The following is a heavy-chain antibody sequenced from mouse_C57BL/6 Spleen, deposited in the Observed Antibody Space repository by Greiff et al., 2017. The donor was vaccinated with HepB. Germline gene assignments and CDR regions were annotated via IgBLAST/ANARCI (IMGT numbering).Heavy chain of an antibody. V-gene: IGHV2-2*01. CDR1: GFSLTSYG. J-gene: IGHJ1*03. Sequence: QVQLQQSGPGLVQPSQILSITCTVSGFSLTSYGVHWVRQSPGKGLEWLGVIWSGGSTDYNAAFISRLSISKDNSKSQVFFKMNSLQADDTAIYYCARRHGSSYDWYFDVWGTGTTVTVSS. CDR3: ARRHGSSYDWYFDV. D-gene: IGHD1-1*01. CDR2: IWSGGST.